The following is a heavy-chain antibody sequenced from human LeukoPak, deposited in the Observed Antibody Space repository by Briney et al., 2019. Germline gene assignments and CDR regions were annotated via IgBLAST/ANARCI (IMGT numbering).Heavy chain of an antibody. CDR1: GSSIRPHH. V-gene: IGHV4-59*11. CDR3: ARIQPSCPGLGFCSFDI. D-gene: IGHD3-3*01. Sequence: PSETLSLTCSVSGSSIRPHHWTWIRQAPGEGLEWMGYIYYRGTTNYSPSLKNRLTMSVDTSKNQISLKLTSVTAADTAVYYCARIQPSCPGLGFCSFDIWDQGTLATVSS. CDR2: IYYRGTT. J-gene: IGHJ3*02.